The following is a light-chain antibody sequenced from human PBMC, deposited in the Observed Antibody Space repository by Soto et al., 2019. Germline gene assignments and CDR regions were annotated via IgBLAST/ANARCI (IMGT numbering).Light chain of an antibody. CDR2: GAS. V-gene: IGKV3-20*01. CDR1: QTISRNY. Sequence: ELVLTQSPGTLSLYPGERATVSCRASQTISRNYLVWYQKKPGQAPRLLIYGASTRDTGIPDRFTGSGSGTDFTRTITRLEPEDFAGYDCQQYGGSVPWTFGQGTKVE. J-gene: IGKJ1*01. CDR3: QQYGGSVPWT.